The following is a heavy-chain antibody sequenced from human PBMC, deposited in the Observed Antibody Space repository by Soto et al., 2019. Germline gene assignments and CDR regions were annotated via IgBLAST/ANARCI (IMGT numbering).Heavy chain of an antibody. Sequence: PGGSLRLSCAASGFTVSSNYMSWVRQAPGKGLEWVSVIYSGGSTYYADSVKGRFTISRDNSKNTLYLQMNSLRAEDTAVYYCARDLMSGTTDYWGQGTLVTVPQ. CDR3: ARDLMSGTTDY. D-gene: IGHD1-7*01. J-gene: IGHJ4*02. CDR1: GFTVSSNY. CDR2: IYSGGST. V-gene: IGHV3-53*01.